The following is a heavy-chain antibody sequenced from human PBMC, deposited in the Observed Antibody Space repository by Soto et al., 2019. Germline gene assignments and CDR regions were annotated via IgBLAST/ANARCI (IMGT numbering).Heavy chain of an antibody. CDR1: GFTFSSYA. D-gene: IGHD6-19*01. J-gene: IGHJ6*02. Sequence: GGSLRLSFAASGFTFSSYAMHWVRQAPGKGLEWVSFISYEGSNKYYASSVKVRFTISRDNSKKSLYLQMNSLRAEDTAVYYCAREHIALAATRSFDXWGQGTTVTVS. CDR3: AREHIALAATRSFDX. CDR2: ISYEGSNK. V-gene: IGHV3-30-3*01.